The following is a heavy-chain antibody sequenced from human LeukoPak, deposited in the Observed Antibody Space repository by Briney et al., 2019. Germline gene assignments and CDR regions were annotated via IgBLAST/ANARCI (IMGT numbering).Heavy chain of an antibody. V-gene: IGHV3-64*01. Sequence: GGSLRLSCVASGFILSIYDMYCVRQAPGKGLEYVSAITSNGGTTYYANSVKGRFTISRDNSKNTLYLQMGSQSGEDVAVYFCARGYCSSTSCTNDYWGQGTLVTVSS. CDR3: ARGYCSSTSCTNDY. CDR1: GFILSIYD. D-gene: IGHD2-2*01. J-gene: IGHJ4*02. CDR2: ITSNGGTT.